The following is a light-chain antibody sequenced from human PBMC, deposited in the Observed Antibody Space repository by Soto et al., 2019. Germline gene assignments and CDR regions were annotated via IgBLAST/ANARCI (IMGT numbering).Light chain of an antibody. Sequence: QSALTQPASVSGSPGQSITFSCTGTSSDDGGYNYVSWYQQHPGKAPKLMIYEVTNRPSGVSNRFSGSKSGNTASLTISGVQAEDEADYYCSSYTSSSTVVFGGGTKLTVL. J-gene: IGLJ2*01. CDR3: SSYTSSSTVV. V-gene: IGLV2-14*01. CDR1: SSDDGGYNY. CDR2: EVT.